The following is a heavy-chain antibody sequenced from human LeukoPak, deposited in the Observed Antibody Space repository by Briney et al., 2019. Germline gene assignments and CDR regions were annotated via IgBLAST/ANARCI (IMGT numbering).Heavy chain of an antibody. CDR2: MNPNSGNT. J-gene: IGHJ4*02. V-gene: IGHV1-8*01. CDR3: ARAHRFRSGEVYYFDY. CDR1: GYTFTSYD. D-gene: IGHD3-16*01. Sequence: ASVKVSCKASGYTFTSYDINWVRQATGQGLEWMGWMNPNSGNTGYAQKFQGRVTMTRSTSISTAYMELSSLRSEDTAVYYCARAHRFRSGEVYYFDYWGQGTLVTVSS.